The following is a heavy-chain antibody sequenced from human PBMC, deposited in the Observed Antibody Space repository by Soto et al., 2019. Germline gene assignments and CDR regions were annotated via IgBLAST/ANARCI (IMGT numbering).Heavy chain of an antibody. CDR1: GYTLTELS. J-gene: IGHJ4*02. V-gene: IGHV1-24*01. Sequence: GASVKVSCKVSGYTLTELSMHWVRQAPGKGLEWMGGFDPEDGETIYAQKFQGRVTMTEDTSTDTAYMELSSLRSEDTAVYYCETDIFGYSYGRYADYWGQGTLVTVYS. CDR3: ETDIFGYSYGRYADY. D-gene: IGHD5-18*01. CDR2: FDPEDGET.